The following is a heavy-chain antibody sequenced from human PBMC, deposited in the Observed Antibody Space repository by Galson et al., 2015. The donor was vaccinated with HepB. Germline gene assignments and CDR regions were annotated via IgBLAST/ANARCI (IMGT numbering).Heavy chain of an antibody. Sequence: SLRLSCAASGFTFSSYAMHWVRQAPGKGLEWVAVISYDGSNKYYADSVKGRFTISRDNSKNTLYLQMNSLRAEDTAVYYCARADTGLDCGGDCPVDYWGQGTLVTVSS. CDR3: ARADTGLDCGGDCPVDY. J-gene: IGHJ4*02. V-gene: IGHV3-30-3*01. CDR1: GFTFSSYA. D-gene: IGHD2-21*01. CDR2: ISYDGSNK.